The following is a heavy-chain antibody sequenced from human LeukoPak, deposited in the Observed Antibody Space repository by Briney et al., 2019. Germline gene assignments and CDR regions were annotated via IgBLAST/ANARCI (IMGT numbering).Heavy chain of an antibody. CDR1: GGTFSSYA. V-gene: IGHV1-69*05. D-gene: IGHD6-13*01. Sequence: ASVKVSCKASGGTFSSYAISWVRQAPGQGLEWMGGIIPIFGTANYAQKFHGRVTITTDESTSTAYMELSSLRSEDTAVYYCAQAPYSSSWYVYWGQGTLVTVSS. CDR3: AQAPYSSSWYVY. CDR2: IIPIFGTA. J-gene: IGHJ4*02.